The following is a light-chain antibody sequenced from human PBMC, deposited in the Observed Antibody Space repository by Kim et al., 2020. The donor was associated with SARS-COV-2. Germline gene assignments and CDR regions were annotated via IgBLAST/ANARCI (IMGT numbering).Light chain of an antibody. Sequence: LGQTVRITCQGDSLRSYYAIWYQQKPGQAPVLVIYGKNNRPSGIPDRFSGSSSGNTASLTITGAQAEDEADYYCNSRDSSGNHLVFGGVTQLTVL. V-gene: IGLV3-19*01. J-gene: IGLJ3*02. CDR2: GKN. CDR3: NSRDSSGNHLV. CDR1: SLRSYY.